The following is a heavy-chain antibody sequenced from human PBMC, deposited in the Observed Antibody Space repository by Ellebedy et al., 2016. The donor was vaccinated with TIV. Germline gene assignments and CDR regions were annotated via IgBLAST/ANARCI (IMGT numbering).Heavy chain of an antibody. CDR2: ISEYSGNT. J-gene: IGHJ3*01. D-gene: IGHD4-23*01. CDR1: GYTSITYG. CDR3: ATTWHGKSNDAFDL. V-gene: IGHV1-18*01. Sequence: ASVKVSCKASGYTSITYGFSWARQAPGQGLEWMGWISEYSGNTNYAQKVQGRVTMTTDTLSRTAYMELRSLRSDDTAVYYCATTWHGKSNDAFDLWGQGTMVTVSS.